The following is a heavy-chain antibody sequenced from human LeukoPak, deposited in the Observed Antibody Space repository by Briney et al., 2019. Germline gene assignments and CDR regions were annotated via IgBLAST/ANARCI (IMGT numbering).Heavy chain of an antibody. CDR1: GGSISSNTDY. CDR2: VYYSGST. D-gene: IGHD2-2*01. CDR3: ARGRRAYCSSTSCYFYAFDI. J-gene: IGHJ3*02. V-gene: IGHV4-39*01. Sequence: PSETLSLTCTVSGGSISSNTDYWGWIRQPPGKGLEWIGSVYYSGSTYYNPSLKSRVTISVDTSKNQFSLKLSSVTAADTAVYYCARGRRAYCSSTSCYFYAFDIWGQGTMVTVSS.